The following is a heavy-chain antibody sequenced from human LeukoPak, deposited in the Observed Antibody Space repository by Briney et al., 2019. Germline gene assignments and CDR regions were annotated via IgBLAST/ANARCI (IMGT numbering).Heavy chain of an antibody. Sequence: PGGSLRLSCAASGFTFSSYAMSWVRQAPGKGLEWVSAISGSGGSTYYADSVKGRFTISRDNSKNTLYLQMNSLRAEDTAVYYCAKRGSIYDSGSYYRPYYFDYWGQGTLVTVPS. CDR3: AKRGSIYDSGSYYRPYYFDY. CDR2: ISGSGGST. D-gene: IGHD3-10*01. J-gene: IGHJ4*02. V-gene: IGHV3-23*01. CDR1: GFTFSSYA.